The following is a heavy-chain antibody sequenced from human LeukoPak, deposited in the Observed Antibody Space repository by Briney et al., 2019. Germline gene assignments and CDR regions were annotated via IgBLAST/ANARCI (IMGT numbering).Heavy chain of an antibody. J-gene: IGHJ4*02. V-gene: IGHV4-39*07. Sequence: SETLSLTCTVSGVSISSSNYYWGWIRQPPGKGLEWIGSIYYSGSTSYNPSLKSRVTISVDTSKNQFSLKVSSVTAADTAVYYCARNFSSGWFDYWGQGTLVTVSS. CDR1: GVSISSSNYY. D-gene: IGHD6-19*01. CDR2: IYYSGST. CDR3: ARNFSSGWFDY.